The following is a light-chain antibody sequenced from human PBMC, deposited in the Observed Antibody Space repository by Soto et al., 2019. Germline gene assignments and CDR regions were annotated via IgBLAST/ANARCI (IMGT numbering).Light chain of an antibody. V-gene: IGLV2-8*01. CDR1: SSDVGGYNY. Sequence: QSALTQPPSASGSPGQSVTISCTGTSSDVGGYNYVSWYQQHPGKAPKLMIYEVCKRPSGVPDRFSGSKSGNTASLTVSGLQAEDEADYYCSSYAGSNPVVFGGGTKVTVL. CDR2: EVC. CDR3: SSYAGSNPVV. J-gene: IGLJ2*01.